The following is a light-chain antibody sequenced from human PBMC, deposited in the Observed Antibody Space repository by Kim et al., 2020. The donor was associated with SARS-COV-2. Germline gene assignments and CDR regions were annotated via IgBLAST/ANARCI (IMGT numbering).Light chain of an antibody. CDR2: DAS. Sequence: EIVLTQSPATLSVSPGERATLSCRASQSVSSYLAWYQQTPGQAPRLLIYDASKRATGIPARFSGSGSGTDFTLTISSLEPEDFAVYYCQQRSNWQYTFGQGTKLEI. J-gene: IGKJ2*01. CDR1: QSVSSY. V-gene: IGKV3-11*01. CDR3: QQRSNWQYT.